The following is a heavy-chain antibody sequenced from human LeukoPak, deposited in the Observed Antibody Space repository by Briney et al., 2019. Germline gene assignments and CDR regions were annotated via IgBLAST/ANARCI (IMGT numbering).Heavy chain of an antibody. CDR2: MNPNSGNT. D-gene: IGHD3-10*01. J-gene: IGHJ3*02. V-gene: IGHV1-8*01. CDR3: ARRYYYGSGRDAFDI. Sequence: ASVKVSCKASGYAFTSYDINWVRQATGQGLEWMGWMNPNSGNTGYAQKFQGRVTMTRNTSISTAYMELSSLRSEGTAVYYCARRYYYGSGRDAFDIWGQGTMVTVSS. CDR1: GYAFTSYD.